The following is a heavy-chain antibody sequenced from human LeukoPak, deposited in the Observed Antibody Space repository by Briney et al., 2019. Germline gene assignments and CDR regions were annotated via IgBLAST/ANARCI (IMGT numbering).Heavy chain of an antibody. D-gene: IGHD1-26*01. V-gene: IGHV1-69*13. CDR1: GGTFSSYA. Sequence: SVKVSCKASGGTFSSYAISWVRQAPGQGLEWMGGIIPIFGTANYAQKFQGRVTITADESTSTAYMELSSLRSEDTAVYYCARNLVGATRGKFDYWGQGTLVTVSS. J-gene: IGHJ4*02. CDR3: ARNLVGATRGKFDY. CDR2: IIPIFGTA.